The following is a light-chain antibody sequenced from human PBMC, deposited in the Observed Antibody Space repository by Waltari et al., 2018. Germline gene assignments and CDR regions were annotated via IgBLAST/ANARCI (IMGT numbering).Light chain of an antibody. CDR3: QQGKSNPYT. CDR1: QASSTY. J-gene: IGKJ2*01. Sequence: DIQMSQSPADRSEYGGDRGTITGRASQASSTYLNWYEQKPGKAPNLLIYYVNSLTSGVPSRFSGSGSGTQFTLTISRLQPEDFATYYCQQGKSNPYTFGQGTTVEIK. CDR2: YVN. V-gene: IGKV1-39*01.